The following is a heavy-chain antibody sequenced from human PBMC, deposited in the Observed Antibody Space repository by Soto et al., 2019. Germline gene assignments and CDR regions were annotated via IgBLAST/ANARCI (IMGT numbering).Heavy chain of an antibody. CDR2: INHSGST. CDR3: ARDKITGLFDY. V-gene: IGHV4-34*01. Sequence: QVQLQQWGAGLLKPSETLSLTCAVYGGSFSGYYWTWIRQPPGTGLEWIGEINHSGSTKYNPSLSSXVTISVDPFKNQFSLKLTSVTAADTAVYYCARDKITGLFDYWGQGTLVTVSS. D-gene: IGHD2-8*02. CDR1: GGSFSGYY. J-gene: IGHJ4*02.